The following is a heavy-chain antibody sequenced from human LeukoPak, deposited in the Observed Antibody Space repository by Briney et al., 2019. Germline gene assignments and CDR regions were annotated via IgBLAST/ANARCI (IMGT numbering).Heavy chain of an antibody. CDR3: TRRVGATTPSDY. CDR2: IYPGDSDT. D-gene: IGHD1-26*01. J-gene: IGHJ4*02. Sequence: GESLKISCQTSGYSFSTYWIGWVRQMPGKGLEWMGIIYPGDSDTRYSPSFQGQVTISADKSISTAYLQWSSLKASDTAMYYCTRRVGATTPSDYWGQGTLVTVSS. CDR1: GYSFSTYW. V-gene: IGHV5-51*01.